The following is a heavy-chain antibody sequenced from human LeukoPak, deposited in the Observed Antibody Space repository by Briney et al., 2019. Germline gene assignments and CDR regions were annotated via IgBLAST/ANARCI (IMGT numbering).Heavy chain of an antibody. CDR2: ISYDGSNE. CDR1: GFTFSNYF. Sequence: GGSLRLSCSASGFTFSNYFVHWVRQAPGKGLEWVALISYDGSNENYADSVKGRFTISRDNSKNTLYLQMNSLRAEDTAVYYCARVFRITKTTGMDVWGQGTTVTVSS. D-gene: IGHD3-10*01. CDR3: ARVFRITKTTGMDV. J-gene: IGHJ6*02. V-gene: IGHV3-30-3*01.